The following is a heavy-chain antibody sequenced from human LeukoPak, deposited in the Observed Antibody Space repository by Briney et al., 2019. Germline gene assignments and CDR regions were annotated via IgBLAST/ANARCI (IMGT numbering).Heavy chain of an antibody. CDR3: AKDLSRSRYCSGGSCYSSEYFQH. CDR1: GFTFSSYG. Sequence: PGGSLRLSCAASGFTFSSYGMHWVRQAPGKGLEWVAVIWYDGSNKYYADSVKGRFTISRDNSKNTLYLQMNSLRAEDTAVYYCAKDLSRSRYCSGGSCYSSEYFQHWGQGTLVTVSS. CDR2: IWYDGSNK. J-gene: IGHJ1*01. V-gene: IGHV3-33*06. D-gene: IGHD2-15*01.